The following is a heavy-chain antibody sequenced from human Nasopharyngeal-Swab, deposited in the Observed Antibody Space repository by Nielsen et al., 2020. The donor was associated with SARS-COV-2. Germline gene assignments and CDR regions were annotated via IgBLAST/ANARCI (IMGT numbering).Heavy chain of an antibody. Sequence: ASVKVSCKASGYTFTSYGISWVRQAPGQGLEWMGWISAYNGNTNYAQKLQGRVTMTTDTSTSTAYMELRSLRSDDTAVYYCARDVEWFGALLQRVAENDAFDIWGQGTMVTVSS. V-gene: IGHV1-18*01. CDR2: ISAYNGNT. CDR1: GYTFTSYG. D-gene: IGHD3-10*01. CDR3: ARDVEWFGALLQRVAENDAFDI. J-gene: IGHJ3*02.